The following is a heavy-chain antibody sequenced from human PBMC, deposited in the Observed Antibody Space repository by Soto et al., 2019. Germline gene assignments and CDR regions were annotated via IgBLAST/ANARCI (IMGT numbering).Heavy chain of an antibody. CDR2: ISWNSGSI. Sequence: PGGSLRLSCAASGFTFDDYAMHWVRQAPGKGLEWVSGISWNSGSIGYADSVKGRFTISRDNAKNSLYLQMNSLRAEDTALYYCAKDMYFDYGDSPFDYWGQGTLVTVSS. J-gene: IGHJ4*02. V-gene: IGHV3-9*01. CDR1: GFTFDDYA. CDR3: AKDMYFDYGDSPFDY. D-gene: IGHD4-17*01.